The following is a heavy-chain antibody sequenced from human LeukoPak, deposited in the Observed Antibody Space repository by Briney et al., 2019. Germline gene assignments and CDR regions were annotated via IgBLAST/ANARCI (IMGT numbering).Heavy chain of an antibody. D-gene: IGHD4-4*01. CDR1: GFTFTSSW. V-gene: IGHV3-23*01. CDR3: AKESTKDSNPR. CDR2: ISGRGDSR. Sequence: GGSLRLSCAASGFTFTSSWMTWVRQARGKGLEWVSGISGRGDSRNYADSVKGRFTISRDNSKNTLYLQMNSLRAEDTAVYYCAKESTKDSNPRWGQGALVTVSS. J-gene: IGHJ4*02.